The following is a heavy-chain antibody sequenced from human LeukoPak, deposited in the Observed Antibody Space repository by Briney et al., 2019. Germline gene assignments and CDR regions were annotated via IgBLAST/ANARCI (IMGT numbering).Heavy chain of an antibody. V-gene: IGHV3-30*03. J-gene: IGHJ4*02. CDR2: ISFDGSEK. CDR1: GFTFSSYG. Sequence: GGSLRLSCAASGFTFSSYGMHWVRQAPGKGLEWVAVISFDGSEKYYADSVKGRFTISTDIFKNTLYLEMNSLRADDTATYYCARAQLQYCSTTICYVFDSWGQGTRVTVSS. CDR3: ARAQLQYCSTTICYVFDS. D-gene: IGHD2-2*01.